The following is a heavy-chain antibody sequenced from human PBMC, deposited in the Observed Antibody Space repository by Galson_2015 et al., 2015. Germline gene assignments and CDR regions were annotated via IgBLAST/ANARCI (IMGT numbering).Heavy chain of an antibody. CDR1: GFTFSSYW. V-gene: IGHV3-7*01. J-gene: IGHJ4*02. CDR3: ARAISIITMVRGVIISVAYYFDY. Sequence: SRRIAGEASGFTFSSYWMSWVRQAQGKGLEWVANIKQDGSEKYYEESVKGRFTISRDNAKNSLYLQMNSLRAEDTAVYYCARAISIITMVRGVIISVAYYFDYWGQGTLVTVSS. CDR2: IKQDGSEK. D-gene: IGHD3-10*01.